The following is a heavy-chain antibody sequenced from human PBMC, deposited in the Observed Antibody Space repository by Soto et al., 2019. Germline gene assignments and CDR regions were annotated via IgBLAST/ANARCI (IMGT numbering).Heavy chain of an antibody. V-gene: IGHV3-23*01. D-gene: IGHD6-13*01. CDR2: ISGSGGSI. CDR1: GFTFSSYA. J-gene: IGHJ6*02. Sequence: GGSLRLSCAASGFTFSSYAMSWVRQAPGKGLEWVSAISGSGGSIYYADSVKGRFTISRDNSKNTLYLQMNSLRAEDTAVYYCAKDDSSSWYRGVDMDVWGQGTTVTVSS. CDR3: AKDDSSSWYRGVDMDV.